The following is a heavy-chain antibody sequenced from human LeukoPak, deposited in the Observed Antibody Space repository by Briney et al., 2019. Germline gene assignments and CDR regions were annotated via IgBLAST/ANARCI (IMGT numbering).Heavy chain of an antibody. CDR1: GGSISSYY. CDR3: ATLRLGELSPLWCYGMDV. J-gene: IGHJ6*02. D-gene: IGHD3-16*02. Sequence: PSETLSLTCTVSGGSISSYYWSWIRQPPGKGLEWIGYIYYSGSTNYNPSLKSRVTISVDTSKNQFSLKLSSVTAADTAVYYCATLRLGELSPLWCYGMDVWGQGTTVTVSS. V-gene: IGHV4-59*01. CDR2: IYYSGST.